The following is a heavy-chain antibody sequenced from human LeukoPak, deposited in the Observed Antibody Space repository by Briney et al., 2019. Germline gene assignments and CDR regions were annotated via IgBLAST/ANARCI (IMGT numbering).Heavy chain of an antibody. V-gene: IGHV1-46*01. Sequence: ASVKVSCKASGYTFTSYYMHWVRQAPGQGLEWMGIINPSGGSTSCAQKFQGRVTMTRDTSTSTAYMELSSLRSEDTAVYYCARGTVAGPLDYWGQGTLVTVSS. CDR3: ARGTVAGPLDY. CDR2: INPSGGST. D-gene: IGHD6-13*01. CDR1: GYTFTSYY. J-gene: IGHJ4*02.